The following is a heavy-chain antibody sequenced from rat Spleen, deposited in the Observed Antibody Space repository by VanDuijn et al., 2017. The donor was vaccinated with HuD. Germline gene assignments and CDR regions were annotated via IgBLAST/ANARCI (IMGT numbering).Heavy chain of an antibody. CDR1: GFSLTDYS. D-gene: IGHD5-1*01. Sequence: QVQLKESGPGLVQPSQTLSLTCTVSGFSLTDYSVHWVRQPPGKSLVWMGTIWAGGGTNYNSAVQSRLSISRDTSKSQVFLKMNSLQPEDTGTYYCARHDRVGAPVDYWGQGVMVTVSS. V-gene: IGHV2-72*01. CDR2: IWAGGGT. J-gene: IGHJ2*01. CDR3: ARHDRVGAPVDY.